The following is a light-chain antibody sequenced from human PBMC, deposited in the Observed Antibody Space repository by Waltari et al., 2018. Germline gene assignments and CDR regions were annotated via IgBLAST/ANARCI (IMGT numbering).Light chain of an antibody. V-gene: IGLV3-21*04. CDR1: NIGSYS. J-gene: IGLJ1*01. Sequence: SYVLTQPPSVSVAPGETARITCGGDNIGSYSVHWYQQKPGQAPVLVIFYDSDRPSGIPERFSGSNSGNTATLTISRVEAGDEANHYCQVWHAAIDPGVFGTGTEVTV. CDR2: YDS. CDR3: QVWHAAIDPGV.